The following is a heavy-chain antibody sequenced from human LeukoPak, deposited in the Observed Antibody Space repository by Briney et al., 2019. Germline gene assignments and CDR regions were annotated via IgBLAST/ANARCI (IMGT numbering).Heavy chain of an antibody. Sequence: SQTLSLTCTVSGGSISSGGYYWSWIRQHPGTGLEWIGYIYYSGSTYYNPSLKSRVTISVETSKNQFSLKLSSVTAADTAVYYCARDRITMVNEDPGEFDYWGQGTLVTVSS. CDR1: GGSISSGGYY. V-gene: IGHV4-31*03. J-gene: IGHJ4*02. CDR3: ARDRITMVNEDPGEFDY. CDR2: IYYSGST. D-gene: IGHD3-10*01.